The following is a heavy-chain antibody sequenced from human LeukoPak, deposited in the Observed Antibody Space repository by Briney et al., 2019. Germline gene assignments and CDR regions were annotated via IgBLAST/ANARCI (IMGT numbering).Heavy chain of an antibody. J-gene: IGHJ4*02. CDR3: AKDHAALFDY. V-gene: IGHV3-30*18. CDR2: ISYDGSNK. Sequence: GRSLRLSCAASRCTFSSYGLHWVRQAPGKGLEWVAVISYDGSNKYYADSVKGRFTISRDNSKNTLYLQMNSLRAEDTAVYYCAKDHAALFDYWGQGTLVTVSS. D-gene: IGHD6-25*01. CDR1: RCTFSSYG.